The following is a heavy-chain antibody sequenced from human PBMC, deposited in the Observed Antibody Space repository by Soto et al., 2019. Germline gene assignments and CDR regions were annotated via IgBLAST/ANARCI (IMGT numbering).Heavy chain of an antibody. CDR2: INAGNGNT. V-gene: IGHV1-3*01. CDR3: ARVGYYYDSSDDAFDI. J-gene: IGHJ3*02. Sequence: ASVKVSCKASGYTFTSYAMHWVRQAPGQRLEWMGWINAGNGNTKYSQKFQGRVTITRDTSASTAYMELSSLRSEDTAVYYCARVGYYYDSSDDAFDIWGQGTMVTVSS. D-gene: IGHD3-22*01. CDR1: GYTFTSYA.